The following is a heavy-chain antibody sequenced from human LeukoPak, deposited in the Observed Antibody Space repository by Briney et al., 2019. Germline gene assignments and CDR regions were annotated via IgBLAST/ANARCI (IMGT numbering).Heavy chain of an antibody. Sequence: GSLRLSCAASGFTFSSYAMSWVRQPPGKGLEWIGSIYYSGSTYYNPSLKSRVTISVDTSKNQFSLKLSSVTAADTAVYYCARHLRRLFDYWGQGTLVTVSS. V-gene: IGHV4-39*01. CDR3: ARHLRRLFDY. CDR1: GFTFSSYA. D-gene: IGHD6-25*01. CDR2: IYYSGST. J-gene: IGHJ4*02.